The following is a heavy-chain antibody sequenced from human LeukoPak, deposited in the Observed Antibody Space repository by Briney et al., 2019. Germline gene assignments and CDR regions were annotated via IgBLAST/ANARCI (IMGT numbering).Heavy chain of an antibody. V-gene: IGHV4-59*01. D-gene: IGHD1-26*01. CDR2: IYSSGST. Sequence: SETLSLTCTVSGGSISTYYWSWIRQPPGKGLEWIGYIYSSGSTNYNPSLRSRVTISVDTSKNQFSLKLSSVTAADTAVYYCARGEWDLLFDYWGQGTLVTVSS. J-gene: IGHJ4*02. CDR1: GGSISTYY. CDR3: ARGEWDLLFDY.